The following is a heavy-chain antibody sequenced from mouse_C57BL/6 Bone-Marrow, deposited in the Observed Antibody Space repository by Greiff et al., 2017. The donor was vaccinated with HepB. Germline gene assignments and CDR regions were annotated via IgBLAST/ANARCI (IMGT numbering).Heavy chain of an antibody. CDR3: AGDYGSSRWYFDV. J-gene: IGHJ1*03. V-gene: IGHV1-22*01. Sequence: VQLQQSGPELVKPGASVKMSCKASGYTFTDYNMHWVKQSHGKSLEWIGYINPNNGGTSYNQKFKGKATLTVNKSSSTAYMELRSLTSEDSAVYYCAGDYGSSRWYFDVWGTGTTVTVSS. D-gene: IGHD1-1*01. CDR1: GYTFTDYN. CDR2: INPNNGGT.